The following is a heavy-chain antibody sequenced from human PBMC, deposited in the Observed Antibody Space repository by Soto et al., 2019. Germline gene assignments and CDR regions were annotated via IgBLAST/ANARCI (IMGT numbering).Heavy chain of an antibody. D-gene: IGHD3-3*01. Sequence: ASVKVSCKASGYTSTSYDINWVRQATGQGLEWMGWMNPNSGNTGYAQKFQGRVTMTRNTSISTAYMELSSLRSEDTAVYYCARDQRVYYDFCSDKLHRPYYYYCMDVWGKGTTVTVSS. V-gene: IGHV1-8*01. CDR1: GYTSTSYD. CDR3: ARDQRVYYDFCSDKLHRPYYYYCMDV. J-gene: IGHJ6*03. CDR2: MNPNSGNT.